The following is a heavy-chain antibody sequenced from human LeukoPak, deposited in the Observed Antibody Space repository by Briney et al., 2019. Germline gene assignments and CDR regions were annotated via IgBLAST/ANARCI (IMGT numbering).Heavy chain of an antibody. D-gene: IGHD5-18*01. J-gene: IGHJ4*02. CDR3: ARDAGYGYDRFDY. V-gene: IGHV3-7*01. CDR1: GFIFSSYW. Sequence: PGGSLRLSCAASGFIFSSYWMAWVRQAPGKGLEWVANIKEDGSEKNYADSVKGRFTISRDNAKNSLYLQMNSLRAEDTAVYYCARDAGYGYDRFDYWGQGTQVTVSS. CDR2: IKEDGSEK.